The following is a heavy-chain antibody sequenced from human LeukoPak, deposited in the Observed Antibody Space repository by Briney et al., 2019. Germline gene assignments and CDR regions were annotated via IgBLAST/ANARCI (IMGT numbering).Heavy chain of an antibody. CDR3: ARGTTGGYSTSWFGY. CDR1: GFTFSTYR. CDR2: IRQDGSEK. V-gene: IGHV3-7*02. J-gene: IGHJ5*01. D-gene: IGHD6-13*01. Sequence: GGSLRLSCAASGFTFSTYRMNWVRQAPGKGLEWVASIRQDGSEKYFVDSVKGRFTISRDDAKNSLYLQMNSLRAEDAAVYYCARGTTGGYSTSWFGYWGQGTLVTASS.